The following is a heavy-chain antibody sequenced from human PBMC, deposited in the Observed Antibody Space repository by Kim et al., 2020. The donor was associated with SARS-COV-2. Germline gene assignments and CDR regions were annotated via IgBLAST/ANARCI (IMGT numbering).Heavy chain of an antibody. V-gene: IGHV5-51*01. CDR2: IYARDSST. CDR1: GYSFSNFW. Sequence: ESLKISCKGSGYSFSNFWIGWVRQMPGKGLEWLGFIYARDSSTRYGPSFQGHVTISIDKSISTAFLQWNSLKSSDTAIYFCARHWDPDGSYFDYWGQGTLVTVSS. CDR3: ARHWDPDGSYFDY. D-gene: IGHD1-26*01. J-gene: IGHJ4*02.